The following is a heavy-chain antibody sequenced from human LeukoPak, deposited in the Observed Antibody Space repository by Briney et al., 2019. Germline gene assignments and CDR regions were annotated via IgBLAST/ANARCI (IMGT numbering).Heavy chain of an antibody. CDR2: INHSGST. CDR1: GGSISSSSYY. Sequence: SETLSLTCTVSGGSISSSSYYWSWIRQPPGKGLEWIGEINHSGSTNYNPSLKSRVTISVDTSKNQFSLKLSSVTAADTAVYYCAVYGDEYYFDYWGQGTLVTVSS. J-gene: IGHJ4*02. CDR3: AVYGDEYYFDY. D-gene: IGHD4-17*01. V-gene: IGHV4-39*07.